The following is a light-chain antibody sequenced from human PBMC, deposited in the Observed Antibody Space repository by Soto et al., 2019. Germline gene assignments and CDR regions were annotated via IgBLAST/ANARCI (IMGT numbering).Light chain of an antibody. CDR1: QSVSSN. CDR2: GAS. Sequence: EIVMTQSPATLSVSPGDRATLSCRASQSVSSNLAWYQQKPGQAPRLLIYGASTRATGFPARFSGSGSGTDFTLTISSLQSEDFVVYYCQQYDNWPFTFGPGTKVDIK. J-gene: IGKJ3*01. V-gene: IGKV3-15*01. CDR3: QQYDNWPFT.